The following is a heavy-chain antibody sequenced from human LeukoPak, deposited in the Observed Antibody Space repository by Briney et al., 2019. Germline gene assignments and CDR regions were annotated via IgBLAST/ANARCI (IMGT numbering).Heavy chain of an antibody. J-gene: IGHJ5*02. D-gene: IGHD3-16*01. CDR3: ARDAARIMITFGGVGIDP. V-gene: IGHV4-39*07. Sequence: SETLSLTCTVSGGSISSSSYYWGWIRQPPGKGLEWIGSIYYSGSTYYNPSLKSRVTISVDTSKNQFSLKLSSVTAADTAVYYCARDAARIMITFGGVGIDPWGQGTLVAVSS. CDR1: GGSISSSSYY. CDR2: IYYSGST.